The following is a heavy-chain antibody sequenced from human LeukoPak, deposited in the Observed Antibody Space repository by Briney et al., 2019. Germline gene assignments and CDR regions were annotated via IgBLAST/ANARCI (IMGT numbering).Heavy chain of an antibody. CDR3: VREGNELLSKNFDY. D-gene: IGHD2-21*02. Sequence: ASVKVSCKASGFTFTGYYIHWVRRAPGQGLEWMGYINPHSGGTSSPQKFQGRVTMTTDTSISAAYMELSSQISDDTAMYYCVREGNELLSKNFDYWGQGTLVTVSS. V-gene: IGHV1-2*02. CDR2: INPHSGGT. J-gene: IGHJ4*02. CDR1: GFTFTGYY.